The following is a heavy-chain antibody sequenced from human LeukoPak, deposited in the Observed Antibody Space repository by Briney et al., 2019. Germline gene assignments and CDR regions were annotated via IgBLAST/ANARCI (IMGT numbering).Heavy chain of an antibody. D-gene: IGHD5-18*01. Sequence: PGRSLRLSCAASGFTFSSYWMSWVRQAPGKGLEWVANIKEDGSDKYYVDSVKGRFIVSRDNAKNSLYLQMNSLRAEDTAVYYCATALSGVSGYRDSWGQGTLVTVSS. CDR1: GFTFSSYW. J-gene: IGHJ4*02. CDR2: IKEDGSDK. V-gene: IGHV3-7*01. CDR3: ATALSGVSGYRDS.